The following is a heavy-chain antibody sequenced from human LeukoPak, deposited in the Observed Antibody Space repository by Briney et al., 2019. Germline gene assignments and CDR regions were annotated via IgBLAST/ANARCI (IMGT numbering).Heavy chain of an antibody. D-gene: IGHD1-14*01. CDR3: ASRPRADIGPLDF. CDR1: GFTFSDYA. J-gene: IGHJ4*02. CDR2: ISGSGSRT. Sequence: GGSLRLSCAAPGFTFSDYAMTLARQAPGKGLEWVSSISGSGSRTYYTESVKGRFTISRDNSKNTLYLQMNSLRADETAIYYCASRPRADIGPLDFWGQGTLVTVSS. V-gene: IGHV3-23*01.